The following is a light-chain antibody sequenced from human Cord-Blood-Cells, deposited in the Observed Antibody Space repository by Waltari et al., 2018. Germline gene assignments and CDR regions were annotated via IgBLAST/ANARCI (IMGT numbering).Light chain of an antibody. J-gene: IGLJ1*01. V-gene: IGLV2-14*01. CDR2: EVS. Sequence: QSALTHPASVSGSPGQSIPLSCTGPSSDVGGYNYVSWYQQHPGKAPKLMIYEVSNRPSGVSNRFSGSKSGNTASLTISGLQAEDEADYYCSSYTSSSTYVFGTGTKVTVL. CDR1: SSDVGGYNY. CDR3: SSYTSSSTYV.